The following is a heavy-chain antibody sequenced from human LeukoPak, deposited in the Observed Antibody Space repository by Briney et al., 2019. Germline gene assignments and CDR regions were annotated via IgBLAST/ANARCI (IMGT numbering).Heavy chain of an antibody. CDR1: GYTFTSYG. D-gene: IGHD3-22*01. CDR2: ISAYNGNT. CDR3: ARVYYYDSSGFIADY. Sequence: GASVKVSCKAFGYTFTSYGISWVRQAPGQGLEWMGWISAYNGNTNYAQKLQGRVTMTTDTSTSTAYMELRSLRSDDTAVYYCARVYYYDSSGFIADYWGQGTLVTVSS. V-gene: IGHV1-18*01. J-gene: IGHJ4*02.